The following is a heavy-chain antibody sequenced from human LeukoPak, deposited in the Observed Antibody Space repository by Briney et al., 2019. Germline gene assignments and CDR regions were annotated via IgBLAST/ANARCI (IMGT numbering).Heavy chain of an antibody. CDR1: GYTFTSYD. D-gene: IGHD3-3*01. J-gene: IGHJ5*02. Sequence: ASVKVSCKASGYTFTSYDINWVRQAPGQGLEWMGWISAYNGNTNYAQKLQGRVTMTTDTSTSTAYMELRSLRSDDTAVYYCARGGFSGYYATNWFDPWGQGTLVTVSS. CDR2: ISAYNGNT. V-gene: IGHV1-18*01. CDR3: ARGGFSGYYATNWFDP.